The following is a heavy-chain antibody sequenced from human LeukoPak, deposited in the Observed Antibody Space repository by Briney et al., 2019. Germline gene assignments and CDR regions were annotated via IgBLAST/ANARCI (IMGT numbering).Heavy chain of an antibody. Sequence: SETLSLTCAVSGGSISTSNSYWGWIRRPPGKGLEWVGSIYYSGNTYYNPSLKSRVTISVDTSKNQFSLKLSSVTAADTAVYYCARSLRSSWYSGYWGQGTLVTVSS. CDR1: GGSISTSNSY. CDR3: ARSLRSSWYSGY. J-gene: IGHJ4*02. V-gene: IGHV4-39*07. D-gene: IGHD6-13*01. CDR2: IYYSGNT.